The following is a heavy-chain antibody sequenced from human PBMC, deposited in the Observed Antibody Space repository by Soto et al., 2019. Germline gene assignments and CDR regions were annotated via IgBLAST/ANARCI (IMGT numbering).Heavy chain of an antibody. CDR2: IWYDGSNK. D-gene: IGHD5-12*01. CDR3: AREANVYYYYGMDV. Sequence: QVQLVESGGGVVQPGRSLRLSCAASGFTFSSYGMHWVRQAPGKWLEWVAVIWYDGSNKYYADSVKGRFTITRDNSKNTLYLQMNSLRAEDTAVYYCAREANVYYYYGMDVGGQGTTVTVSS. V-gene: IGHV3-33*01. CDR1: GFTFSSYG. J-gene: IGHJ6*02.